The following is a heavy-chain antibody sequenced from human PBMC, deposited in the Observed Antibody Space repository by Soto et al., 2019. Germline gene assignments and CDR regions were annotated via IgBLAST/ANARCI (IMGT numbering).Heavy chain of an antibody. V-gene: IGHV4-39*01. CDR1: SGSISSSSSY. D-gene: IGHD4-17*01. J-gene: IGHJ4*02. CDR3: GAQDYGAKGYYFET. Sequence: QLQLQESGPGLVKPSETLSLTCTVSSGSISSSSSYWGWIRQPPGKGLEWIGSIYYSGNTYYNPSLQSRVPIPIHSSKPQFSLKLTSVTTADTAVYDCGAQDYGAKGYYFETWGQGTLVTVSS. CDR2: IYYSGNT.